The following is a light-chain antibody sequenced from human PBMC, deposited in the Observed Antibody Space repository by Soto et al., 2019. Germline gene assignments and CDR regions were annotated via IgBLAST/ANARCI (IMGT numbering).Light chain of an antibody. Sequence: QSVLTQPPSVSGAPGQRVTISCTGSSSNIGAGYDVHWYQQLPGTAPKLLIYGNSNRPSGVPDRFSGSKSGTSASLAITGLQAEDVADYSCQSYDGSLSGFYVFGTGTKLTVL. J-gene: IGLJ1*01. CDR1: SSNIGAGYD. CDR3: QSYDGSLSGFYV. V-gene: IGLV1-40*01. CDR2: GNS.